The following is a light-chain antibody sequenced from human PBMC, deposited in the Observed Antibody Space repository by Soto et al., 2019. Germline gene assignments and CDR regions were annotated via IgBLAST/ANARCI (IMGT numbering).Light chain of an antibody. CDR1: QSVADR. CDR2: KAS. Sequence: DIQMTQSPSTLSASLGDRATITCRASQSVADRLAWYQLKPGKAPKLLIYKASSLDYGVPSGFSGSGSETEFTLTISSQQPDDFSTYCCQQYHTSPWTFGQGTKVDI. V-gene: IGKV1-5*03. J-gene: IGKJ1*01. CDR3: QQYHTSPWT.